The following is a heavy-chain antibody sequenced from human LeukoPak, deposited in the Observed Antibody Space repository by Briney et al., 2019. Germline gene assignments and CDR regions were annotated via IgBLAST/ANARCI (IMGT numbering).Heavy chain of an antibody. CDR2: ISWNSGNI. D-gene: IGHD3-22*01. CDR3: ARDLRYYDSSGYYGTARNDY. J-gene: IGHJ4*02. V-gene: IGHV3-9*01. Sequence: GGSLRLSCAASGFRFEDYAMHWVRQAPGKGLEWVSGISWNSGNIDYADSVKGRFTISRDNSKNTLYLQMNSLRAEDTAVYYCARDLRYYDSSGYYGTARNDYWGQGTLVTVSS. CDR1: GFRFEDYA.